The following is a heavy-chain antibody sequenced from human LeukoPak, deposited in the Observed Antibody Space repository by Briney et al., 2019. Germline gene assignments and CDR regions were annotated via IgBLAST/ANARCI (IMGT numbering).Heavy chain of an antibody. V-gene: IGHV4-38-2*02. CDR3: ARDPPYCSGGSCSEN. D-gene: IGHD2-15*01. J-gene: IGHJ4*02. CDR1: GYSISSGYY. Sequence: SETLSLTCTVSGYSISSGYYWGWIRQPPGKGLEWIGSIYHSGSTYYNPSLKSRVTISVDTSKNQFSLELSSVTAADTAVYYCARDPPYCSGGSCSENWGQGTLVTVSS. CDR2: IYHSGST.